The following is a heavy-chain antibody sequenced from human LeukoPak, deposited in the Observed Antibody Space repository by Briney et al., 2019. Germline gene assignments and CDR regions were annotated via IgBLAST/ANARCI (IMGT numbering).Heavy chain of an antibody. V-gene: IGHV3-74*01. Sequence: GGSLRLSCAASGFTFDDYAMHWVRQGPGRGLEWVSDINNDGSATSYGDPVKGRFTVSRDNAQNTLYLQMNSLGVEDSAVYYCARGYRDFWGRGTLVTVSS. D-gene: IGHD3-22*01. J-gene: IGHJ4*02. CDR3: ARGYRDF. CDR1: GFTFDDYA. CDR2: INNDGSAT.